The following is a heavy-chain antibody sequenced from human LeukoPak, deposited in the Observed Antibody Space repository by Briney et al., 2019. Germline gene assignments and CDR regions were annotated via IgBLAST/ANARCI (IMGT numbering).Heavy chain of an antibody. V-gene: IGHV3-48*03. D-gene: IGHD3-10*01. CDR1: GFTFSSYE. CDR3: ARGEWFGEPSYYYYYMDV. CDR2: ISSSGSTI. J-gene: IGHJ6*03. Sequence: GGSLRLSCAASGFTFSSYEMNWVRQAPGKGLEWVSYISSSGSTIYYADSVKGRFTISRDNAKNSLYLQMNSLRAEDTAVYYCARGEWFGEPSYYYYYMDVWGKGTTVTISS.